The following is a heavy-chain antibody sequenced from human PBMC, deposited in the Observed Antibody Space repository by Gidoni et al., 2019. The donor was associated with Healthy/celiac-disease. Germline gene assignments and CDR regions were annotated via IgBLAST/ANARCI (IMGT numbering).Heavy chain of an antibody. CDR3: AKAKWTTGFLSDY. CDR2: ISWNSGSI. D-gene: IGHD4-17*01. Sequence: EVQLVESGGGLVQPGRSLRLSCAASGFTFDDYAMHWVRQAPGKGLEWVSGISWNSGSIGYADSVKGRFTISRDNAKNSLYLQMNSLRAEDTALYYCAKAKWTTGFLSDYWGQGTLVTVSS. J-gene: IGHJ4*02. CDR1: GFTFDDYA. V-gene: IGHV3-9*01.